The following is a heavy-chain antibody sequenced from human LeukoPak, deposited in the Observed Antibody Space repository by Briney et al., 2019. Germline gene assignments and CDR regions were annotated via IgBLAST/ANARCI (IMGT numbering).Heavy chain of an antibody. CDR1: GYSFTNYW. CDR3: ARRRDLYSGSYYPFDY. Sequence: GESLKISCKGSGYSFTNYWIGWVRQMPGKGLKWMGIIYPGDSDARYSPSFQGQVTISADKSISTAYLQWSSLKASDTAMYYCARRRDLYSGSYYPFDYWGQGNPGHRLL. D-gene: IGHD1-26*01. J-gene: IGHJ4*02. CDR2: IYPGDSDA. V-gene: IGHV5-51*01.